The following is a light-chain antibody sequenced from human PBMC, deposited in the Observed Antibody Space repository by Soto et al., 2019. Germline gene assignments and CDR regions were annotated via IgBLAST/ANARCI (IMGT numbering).Light chain of an antibody. Sequence: QSALTKPASVSGSPGQSITISCTGSSSDVGGYDYFCWYQQYPGKAPKLIIYAVTDRPSGVSNRFSGSKSGNTASLIISGLQAEDEADDDCSSYTTSSTVVFGGGTKRTVL. CDR3: SSYTTSSTVV. CDR2: AVT. V-gene: IGLV2-14*03. CDR1: SSDVGGYDY. J-gene: IGLJ2*01.